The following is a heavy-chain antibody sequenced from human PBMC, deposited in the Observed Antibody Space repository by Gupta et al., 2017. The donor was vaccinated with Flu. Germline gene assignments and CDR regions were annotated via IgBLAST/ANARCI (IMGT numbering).Heavy chain of an antibody. CDR1: GGSVHIYY. D-gene: IGHD6-19*01. CDR3: ARVGSSSGWGHWIDP. Sequence: QVQLQESGPGLVKPSETLSLKCTVSGGSVHIYYWSWIRQPAGKGLEWIGRIYSSGTTNYNASLKSRVTISLDSSKNQFSLKLKSVTAADTATYYCARVGSSSGWGHWIDPWGPGILVTVSS. V-gene: IGHV4-4*07. CDR2: IYSSGTT. J-gene: IGHJ5*02.